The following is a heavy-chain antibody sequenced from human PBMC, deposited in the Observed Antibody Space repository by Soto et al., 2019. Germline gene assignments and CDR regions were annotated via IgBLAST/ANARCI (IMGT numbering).Heavy chain of an antibody. Sequence: GGSLRLSFEVSGFTFSSYEMYWVRQAPGKGLEWVAYISSSGETVYYAGSVQGRFTISRDNAKNSLYLQMSSLGAEDTAVYYCAREGFYAMDVWGQGTTVTVSS. J-gene: IGHJ6*02. CDR1: GFTFSSYE. D-gene: IGHD2-2*01. CDR3: AREGFYAMDV. CDR2: ISSSGETV. V-gene: IGHV3-48*03.